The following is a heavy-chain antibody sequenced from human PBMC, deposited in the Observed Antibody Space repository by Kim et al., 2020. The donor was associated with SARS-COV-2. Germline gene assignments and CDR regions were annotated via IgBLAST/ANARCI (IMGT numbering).Heavy chain of an antibody. V-gene: IGHV5-51*01. CDR3: ARTHCGASFCGKADYHYGLDV. CDR2: IYPGDSAS. J-gene: IGHJ6*02. D-gene: IGHD2-21*01. Sequence: GESLKISCKASGYSFTTYWIGWVRQMPGKGLEWMGIIYPGDSASEYSPSVRGQVTISADRSINTVYLQWNTLKASDTAVYYCARTHCGASFCGKADYHYGLDVWGQGTTVTVSS. CDR1: GYSFTTYW.